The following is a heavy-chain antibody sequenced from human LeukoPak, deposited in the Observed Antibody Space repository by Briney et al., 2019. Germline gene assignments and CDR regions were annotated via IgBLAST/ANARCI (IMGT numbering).Heavy chain of an antibody. D-gene: IGHD1-1*01. J-gene: IGHJ4*02. Sequence: PSETLSLTCTVSGGSISSGGYYWSWIRQHPGKGLEWIGYIYYSGSTYYNPSLKSRVTISVDTSKNQFSLKLSSVTAAVTAVYYCARDSFSWRPQNHYFDYWGQGTLVTVSS. CDR3: ARDSFSWRPQNHYFDY. CDR1: GGSISSGGYY. CDR2: IYYSGST. V-gene: IGHV4-31*03.